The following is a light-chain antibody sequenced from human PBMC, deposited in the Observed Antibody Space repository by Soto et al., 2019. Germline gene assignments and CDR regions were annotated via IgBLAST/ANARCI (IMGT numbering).Light chain of an antibody. Sequence: QSALTQPASVSGSPGQSITISCTGTTSDVGGYNYVSWYQQHPGKVPKLLIHEVSNRPSGVSNRFSGSKSGNTASLTISGLHAEDEADYYCLSKTSSISYVFGTGTKLTVL. CDR1: TSDVGGYNY. J-gene: IGLJ1*01. V-gene: IGLV2-14*01. CDR2: EVS. CDR3: LSKTSSISYV.